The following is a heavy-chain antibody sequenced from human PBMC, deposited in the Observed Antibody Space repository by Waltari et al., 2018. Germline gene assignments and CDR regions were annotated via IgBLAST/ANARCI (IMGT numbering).Heavy chain of an antibody. CDR1: GLPRGRYA. CDR2: IRHKGYGGTA. Sequence: EVQLVESGGGLVQPGRSLRLSCTTSGLPRGRYAFTWVRQAPGKGLEWVGFIRHKGYGGTAEYDASVKGRFTISRDDSKGISYLEMNSLTIEDTAVYYCTRWDCSENSCYHDPRGQGTLVTVSS. D-gene: IGHD2-2*01. CDR3: TRWDCSENSCYHDP. J-gene: IGHJ5*02. V-gene: IGHV3-49*04.